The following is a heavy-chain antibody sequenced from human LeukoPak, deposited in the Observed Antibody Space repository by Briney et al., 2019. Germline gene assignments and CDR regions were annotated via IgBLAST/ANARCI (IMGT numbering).Heavy chain of an antibody. J-gene: IGHJ3*02. V-gene: IGHV4-39*01. CDR1: GGSISSSSYY. CDR2: IYYSGSP. Sequence: SETLSLTCTVSGGSISSSSYYWGWIRQPPGKGLEWIGSIYYSGSPYYNPSLKSQVTISVDTSKNQFSLKLSSVTAADTAVYYCATAPLDAFDIWGQGTMVTVSS. CDR3: ATAPLDAFDI.